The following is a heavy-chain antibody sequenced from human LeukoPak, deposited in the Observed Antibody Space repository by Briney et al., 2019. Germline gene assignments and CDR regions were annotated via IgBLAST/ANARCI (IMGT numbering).Heavy chain of an antibody. CDR3: ARGDFWSGYYYHYYMDV. D-gene: IGHD3-3*01. J-gene: IGHJ6*03. V-gene: IGHV4-59*12. Sequence: TSETLSLTCTVSGGSISSYYWSWIRQPPGKGLEWIGYIYYSGSTNYNPSLKSRVTISVDTSKNQFSLKLSSVTAADTAVYYCARGDFWSGYYYHYYMDVWGKGTTVTVSS. CDR1: GGSISSYY. CDR2: IYYSGST.